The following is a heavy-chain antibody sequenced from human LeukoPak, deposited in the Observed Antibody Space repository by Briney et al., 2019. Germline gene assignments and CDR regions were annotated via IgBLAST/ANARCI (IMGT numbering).Heavy chain of an antibody. V-gene: IGHV1-2*06. CDR3: FVAVSGKPF. D-gene: IGHD6-19*01. CDR2: ITTNSGGT. J-gene: IGHJ4*02. Sequence: GASVKVSCKALGYTFTAYYLHWVRQAPGQGLEWMGRITTNSGGTTYAQSVQGRVTMTRDTSISTAYMEMDRLTSDDTAIYYCFVAVSGKPFWGQGTLVTVSS. CDR1: GYTFTAYY.